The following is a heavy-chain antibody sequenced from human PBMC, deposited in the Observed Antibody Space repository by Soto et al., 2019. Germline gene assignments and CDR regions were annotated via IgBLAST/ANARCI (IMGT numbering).Heavy chain of an antibody. D-gene: IGHD3-22*01. J-gene: IGHJ4*02. CDR2: ISAYNGNT. CDR1: GYTFTSYG. CDR3: ARDQAYYDSSGYWVYYFDY. Sequence: ASVKVSCKASGYTFTSYGISWVRQAPGQGLEWMGWISAYNGNTNYAQKLQGRVTMTTDTSTSTAYMELRSLRSDDTAVYYCARDQAYYDSSGYWVYYFDYWGQGTLVTVSS. V-gene: IGHV1-18*01.